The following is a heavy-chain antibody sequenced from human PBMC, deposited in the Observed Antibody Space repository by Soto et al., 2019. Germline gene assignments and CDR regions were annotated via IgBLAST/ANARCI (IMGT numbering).Heavy chain of an antibody. V-gene: IGHV6-1*01. J-gene: IGHJ3*02. CDR2: TYYRSKWYN. CDR3: ARVINYYDSSGYFVVSSLAFAFDI. D-gene: IGHD3-22*01. CDR1: GDSVSSNSAA. Sequence: PSQTLSLTCAISGDSVSSNSAAWNWIRQSPSRGLEWLGRTYYRSKWYNDYAVSVKSRITINPDTSKNQFSLQLNSVTPEDTAVYYCARVINYYDSSGYFVVSSLAFAFDIWGQGTMVTVSS.